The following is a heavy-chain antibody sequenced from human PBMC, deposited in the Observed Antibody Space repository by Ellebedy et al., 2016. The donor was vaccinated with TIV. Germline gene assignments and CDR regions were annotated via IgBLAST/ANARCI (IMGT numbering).Heavy chain of an antibody. Sequence: ASVKVSCXASGYTFTSYGISWVRQAPGQGLEWMGWISAYNGNTNYAQKLQGRVTMTTDTSTSTAYMELRSLRSDDTAVYYCAREYSGSYQGVVFDYWGQGTLVTVSS. J-gene: IGHJ4*02. V-gene: IGHV1-18*01. CDR2: ISAYNGNT. CDR3: AREYSGSYQGVVFDY. D-gene: IGHD1-26*01. CDR1: GYTFTSYG.